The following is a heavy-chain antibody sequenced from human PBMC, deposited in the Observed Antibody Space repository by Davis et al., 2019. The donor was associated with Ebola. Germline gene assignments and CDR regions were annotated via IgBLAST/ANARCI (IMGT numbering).Heavy chain of an antibody. CDR2: ISAYNGNT. CDR1: GYTFTSYG. V-gene: IGHV1-18*01. CDR3: ARRGDEGSGWSIHAIYYFDY. D-gene: IGHD6-19*01. J-gene: IGHJ4*02. Sequence: AASVKVSCKASGYTFTSYGISWVRQAPGQGLEWMGWISAYNGNTNYAQKLQGRVTMTTDTSTSTAYMELRSPRSDDTAVYYCARRGDEGSGWSIHAIYYFDYWGQGTLVTVSS.